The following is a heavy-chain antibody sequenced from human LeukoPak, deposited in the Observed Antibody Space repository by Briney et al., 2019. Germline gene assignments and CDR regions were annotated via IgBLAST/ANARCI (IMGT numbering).Heavy chain of an antibody. D-gene: IGHD2-2*01. CDR2: MNPNSGGT. J-gene: IGHJ5*02. V-gene: IGHV1-2*02. Sequence: GASVTVSFTSSVYTVTTYNMNWVRQAPGQGRGGMGWMNPNSGGTENAQKDQGRDTITRDTVNKTVYMELTRLTSDDTALYYCARDGGWYQLLYWFDPWGQGTLVTVSS. CDR3: ARDGGWYQLLYWFDP. CDR1: VYTVTTYN.